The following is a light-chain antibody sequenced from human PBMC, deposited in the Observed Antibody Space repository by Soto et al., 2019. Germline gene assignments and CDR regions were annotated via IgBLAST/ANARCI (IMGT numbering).Light chain of an antibody. V-gene: IGKV3-15*01. CDR3: QQYDNWPPWT. J-gene: IGKJ1*01. CDR1: QSVSTN. CDR2: GAS. Sequence: EIVMTQSPATLSVSPGERATLSCRASQSVSTNLAWYQQKPGQAPILLIYGASTRAAGVPARFSGSGSGTDFTLTISSLQSEDFAVYSCQQYDNWPPWTFGQGTKVDIK.